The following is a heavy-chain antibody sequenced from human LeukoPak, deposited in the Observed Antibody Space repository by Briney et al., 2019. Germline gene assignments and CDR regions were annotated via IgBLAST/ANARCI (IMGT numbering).Heavy chain of an antibody. Sequence: PGGSLRLSCAASGFTFSSYSMNWVRQAPGKGLEWVSAISGSGGSTYYADSVKGRFTISRDNSKNTLYLQMNSLRAEDTAVYYCAKDRDSSLYFDYWGQGTLVTVSS. V-gene: IGHV3-23*01. CDR1: GFTFSSYS. CDR2: ISGSGGST. CDR3: AKDRDSSLYFDY. J-gene: IGHJ4*02. D-gene: IGHD6-6*01.